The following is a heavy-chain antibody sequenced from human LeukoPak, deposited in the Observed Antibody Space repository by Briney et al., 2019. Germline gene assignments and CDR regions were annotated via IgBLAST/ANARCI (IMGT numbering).Heavy chain of an antibody. CDR1: GGTFSSYA. CDR2: IIPIFGTA. Sequence: GASVKVSCKASGGTFSSYAISWVRQAPGQGLEWMGGIIPIFGTANYAQKFQGRVTITADESTSTAYMELSSLRSEDTAVYYCARDSGYIAAAGTDRWCGMDVWGQGTTVTVSS. J-gene: IGHJ6*02. CDR3: ARDSGYIAAAGTDRWCGMDV. D-gene: IGHD6-13*01. V-gene: IGHV1-69*13.